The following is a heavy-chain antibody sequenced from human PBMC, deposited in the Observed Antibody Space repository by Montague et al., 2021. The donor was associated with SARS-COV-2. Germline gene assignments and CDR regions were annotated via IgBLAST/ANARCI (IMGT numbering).Heavy chain of an antibody. V-gene: IGHV4-39*01. CDR3: ARKASRGITSFGVVTASYYFDY. CDR1: GGSISSSSYY. J-gene: IGHJ4*02. Sequence: SETLSLTCTVSGGSISSSSYYWGWIRQPPGKGLEWIVCNYYSGSTYYNLSLKSPVTIAVDTSQNQFSLKLSSVTAADTAVYYCARKASRGITSFGVVTASYYFDYWGQGTLVTVSS. CDR2: NYYSGST. D-gene: IGHD3-3*01.